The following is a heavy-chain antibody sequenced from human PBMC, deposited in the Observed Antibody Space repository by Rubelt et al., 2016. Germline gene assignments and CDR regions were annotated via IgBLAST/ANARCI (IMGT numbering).Heavy chain of an antibody. J-gene: IGHJ6*02. Sequence: GSIYYSGSTYYNPSLKSRVSISVDTSKNQFSLKLSSVTAADTAVYYCARHRRPSGRWLYNYYYYGMDVWGQGTTVTVSS. D-gene: IGHD3-22*01. CDR3: ARHRRPSGRWLYNYYYYGMDV. CDR2: IYYSGST. V-gene: IGHV4-39*01.